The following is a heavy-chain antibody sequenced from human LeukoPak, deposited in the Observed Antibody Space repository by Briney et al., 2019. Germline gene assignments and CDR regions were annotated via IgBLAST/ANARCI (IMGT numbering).Heavy chain of an antibody. Sequence: GGSLRLSCAASGFTFSSYAMHWVRQAPGKGLERVAVISYDGSNKYYADSVKGRFTISRDNSKNTLYLQMNSLRAEDTAVYYCARQQWLVPDYWGQGTLVTVSS. CDR3: ARQQWLVPDY. CDR2: ISYDGSNK. V-gene: IGHV3-30-3*01. D-gene: IGHD6-19*01. J-gene: IGHJ4*02. CDR1: GFTFSSYA.